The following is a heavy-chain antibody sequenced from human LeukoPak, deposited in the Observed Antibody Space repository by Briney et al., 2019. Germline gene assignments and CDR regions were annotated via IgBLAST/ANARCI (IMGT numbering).Heavy chain of an antibody. CDR3: ARCVEGGAFDI. J-gene: IGHJ3*02. CDR2: INHSGST. D-gene: IGHD1-26*01. CDR1: GGSFSGYY. Sequence: PSETLSLTCAVYGGSFSGYYWSWIRQPPGKGLEWIGGINHSGSTNYNPSLKSRVTISVDTSKNQFSLKLSSVTAADTAVYYCARCVEGGAFDIWGQGTMVTVSS. V-gene: IGHV4-34*01.